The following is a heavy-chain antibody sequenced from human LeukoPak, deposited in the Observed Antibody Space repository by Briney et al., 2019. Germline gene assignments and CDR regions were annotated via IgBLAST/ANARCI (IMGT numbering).Heavy chain of an antibody. D-gene: IGHD5-18*01. J-gene: IGHJ4*02. CDR2: IYYSGST. Sequence: MTSETLSLTCTVSGGSISSYYWSWIRQPPGKGLEWIGYIYYSGSTNYNPSLKSRVTISVDTSKNQFSLKLSSVTAADTAVYYCARHYPGDTAMDFDYWGQGTLVTVSS. CDR1: GGSISSYY. CDR3: ARHYPGDTAMDFDY. V-gene: IGHV4-59*08.